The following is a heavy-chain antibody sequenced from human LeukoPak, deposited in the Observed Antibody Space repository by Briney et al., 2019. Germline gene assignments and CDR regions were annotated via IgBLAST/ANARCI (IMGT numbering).Heavy chain of an antibody. V-gene: IGHV3-30*01. D-gene: IGHD2/OR15-2a*01. J-gene: IGHJ6*03. Sequence: GRSLRLSCAASGFTFSSYAMHWVRQAPGKGLEWVATMSYDGSNKYYADSVKGRFTISRDNSKNTPYLQMNSLRAEDTAVYYCARDSGNIYYYMDVWGKGTTVTVSS. CDR2: MSYDGSNK. CDR1: GFTFSSYA. CDR3: ARDSGNIYYYMDV.